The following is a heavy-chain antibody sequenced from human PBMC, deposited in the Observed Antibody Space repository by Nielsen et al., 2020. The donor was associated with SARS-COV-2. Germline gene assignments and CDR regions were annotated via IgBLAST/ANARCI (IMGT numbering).Heavy chain of an antibody. CDR2: ISYDGSNK. CDR1: GFTFSSYA. CDR3: ARSDPNYDSSGYYGL. V-gene: IGHV3-30-3*01. D-gene: IGHD3-22*01. J-gene: IGHJ4*02. Sequence: GGSLRLSCTASGFTFSSYAMHWVRQAPGKGLEWVAVISYDGSNKYYADSVKGRFTISRDNSKNTLYLQMNSLRAEDTAVYYCARSDPNYDSSGYYGLWGQGTLVTVSS.